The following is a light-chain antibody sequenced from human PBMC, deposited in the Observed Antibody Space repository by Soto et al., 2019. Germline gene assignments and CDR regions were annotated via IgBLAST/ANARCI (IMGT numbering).Light chain of an antibody. CDR3: CSYAGSYSLV. V-gene: IGLV1-40*01. Sequence: QSVLTQPPSVSGAPGQRVTISCTGSSSNIGAGYHVHWYEQLPGTVPKLLIYGNSNRPSGVPDRFSGSKSGNTASLTISGLQAEDEADYYCCSYAGSYSLVFGGGTKVTVL. CDR1: SSNIGAGYH. CDR2: GNS. J-gene: IGLJ2*01.